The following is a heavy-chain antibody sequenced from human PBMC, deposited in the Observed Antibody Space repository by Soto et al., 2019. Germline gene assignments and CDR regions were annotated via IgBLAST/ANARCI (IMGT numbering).Heavy chain of an antibody. J-gene: IGHJ4*02. CDR2: ISANNGNT. CDR1: GYTFTSYG. D-gene: IGHD2-2*01. CDR3: ARACSSTCNGADY. V-gene: IGHV1-18*04. Sequence: QVQLVQSGAEVKKPGDSVKVSCKASGYTFTSYGITWVRQAPGQGLEWMGWISANNGNTRSAQNLQGRVTMTTDTSTSTAYLELRSLTSDDTAVYYCARACSSTCNGADYWGQGTLVTVSS.